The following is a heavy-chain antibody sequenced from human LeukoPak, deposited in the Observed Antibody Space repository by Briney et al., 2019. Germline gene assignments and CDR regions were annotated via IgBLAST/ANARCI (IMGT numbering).Heavy chain of an antibody. CDR1: GFTFSSFR. CDR2: INEGCGLT. Sequence: GGSLRLSCAASGFTFSSFRMTWVRQAPGKGLEWVTIINEGCGLTFYVDAVKGRFSISRDNSKNSLSLQMSTRRVEDTAMYYCARVGRNGWDFDHWGQGTLVTVSS. J-gene: IGHJ4*02. CDR3: ARVGRNGWDFDH. V-gene: IGHV3-7*01. D-gene: IGHD6-19*01.